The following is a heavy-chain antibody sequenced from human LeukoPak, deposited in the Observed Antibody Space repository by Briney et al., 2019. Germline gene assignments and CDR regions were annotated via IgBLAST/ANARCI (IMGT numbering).Heavy chain of an antibody. CDR1: GFTFRDYG. V-gene: IGHV3-23*01. CDR3: AKDLMVRGVIITRYFDY. CDR2: INNAGVNT. J-gene: IGHJ4*02. D-gene: IGHD3-10*01. Sequence: GGSLRLSCAASGFTFRDYGMSWVRQAPGKGLEWVSSINNAGVNTHYADSVKGRFTISRGNSKNTLYLQMNSLRAEDTAVYYCAKDLMVRGVIITRYFDYWGQGTLVTVSS.